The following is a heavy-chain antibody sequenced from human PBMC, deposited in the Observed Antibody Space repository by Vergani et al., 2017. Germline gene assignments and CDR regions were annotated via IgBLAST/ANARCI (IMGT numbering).Heavy chain of an antibody. CDR1: GGSISSYY. J-gene: IGHJ3*02. CDR2: IYYCGST. D-gene: IGHD2-21*02. V-gene: IGHV4-59*01. Sequence: QVQLQESGPGLVKPSETLSLTCTVSGGSISSYYWSLIRQPPGKGREWIGNIYYCGSTNYNPSLSSRVTITVDTSKNQFSLKLSSVTAADTAVYYCARNPYCGSDCYSDAFDIWGQGTMVTVSS. CDR3: ARNPYCGSDCYSDAFDI.